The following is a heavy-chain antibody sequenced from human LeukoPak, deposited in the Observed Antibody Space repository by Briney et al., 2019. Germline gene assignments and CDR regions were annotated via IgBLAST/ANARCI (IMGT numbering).Heavy chain of an antibody. J-gene: IGHJ4*02. CDR3: ARAQIDFWSGYYSI. D-gene: IGHD3-3*01. V-gene: IGHV1-18*01. Sequence: ASVKVSCKASGYTFSNYDINWVRQAPGQGLEWMGWISAYDGNTNYAQKLQDRVTMTTDTSTSTAYMEMRSLRSDDTAVYYCARAQIDFWSGYYSIWGQGTLVTVSS. CDR1: GYTFSNYD. CDR2: ISAYDGNT.